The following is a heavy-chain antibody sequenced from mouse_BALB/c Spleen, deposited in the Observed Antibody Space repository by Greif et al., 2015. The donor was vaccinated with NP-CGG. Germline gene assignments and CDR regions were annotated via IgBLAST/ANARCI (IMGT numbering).Heavy chain of an antibody. CDR3: ARDRCVFAY. CDR1: GYSFTSYW. CDR2: IHPSDSET. V-gene: IGHV1S82*01. Sequence: VKLVESGAELVRPGASVKLSCKASGYSFTSYWMNWVKQRPGQGLEWIGMIHPSDSETRLNQKFQDKATLTVDKSSSAACMQLSSPTAEDSAVYYCARDRCVFAYWGQGTLVTGSA. D-gene: IGHD3-2*02. J-gene: IGHJ3*01.